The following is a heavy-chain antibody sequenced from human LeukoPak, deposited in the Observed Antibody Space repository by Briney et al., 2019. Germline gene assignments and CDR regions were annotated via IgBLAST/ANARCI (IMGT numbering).Heavy chain of an antibody. D-gene: IGHD3-10*01. Sequence: PGGSLRLSCVVSGFIFSNYEMNWVRQAPGKGLEWVSYISSTGNTIYYAESVKGRFTISRDDAKDSLYLQMNSLRAEDTGVYYCARERVSLVRGVIGYWGQGTLVTVPS. V-gene: IGHV3-48*03. J-gene: IGHJ4*02. CDR1: GFIFSNYE. CDR3: ARERVSLVRGVIGY. CDR2: ISSTGNTI.